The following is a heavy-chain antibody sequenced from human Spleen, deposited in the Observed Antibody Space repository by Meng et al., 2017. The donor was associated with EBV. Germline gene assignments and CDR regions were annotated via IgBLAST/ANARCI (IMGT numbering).Heavy chain of an antibody. CDR2: INHSGNT. CDR3: AGGPTPMVTYLDY. D-gene: IGHD5-18*01. V-gene: IGHV4-34*01. CDR1: GGPFDGYS. J-gene: IGHJ4*02. Sequence: QVQSQQSGAGLLKPSETLSLTCDVYGGPFDGYSWIWIRQPPEKGLEWIGEINHSGNTNYNPSLKSRVTISVDTSKRQFSLKLSSVTAADTAVYYCAGGPTPMVTYLDYWGQGTLVTVSS.